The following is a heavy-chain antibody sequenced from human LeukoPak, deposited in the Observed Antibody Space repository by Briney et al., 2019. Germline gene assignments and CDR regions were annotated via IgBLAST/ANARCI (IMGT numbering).Heavy chain of an antibody. D-gene: IGHD6-13*01. CDR3: AHNQQLASYFDY. J-gene: IGHJ4*02. V-gene: IGHV2-5*02. Sequence: WLALIYWDDDKRYSPSLKSRLTITKDTSKNQVVLTMTNMDPVDTATYYCAHNQQLASYFDYWGQGTLVTVSS. CDR2: IYWDDDK.